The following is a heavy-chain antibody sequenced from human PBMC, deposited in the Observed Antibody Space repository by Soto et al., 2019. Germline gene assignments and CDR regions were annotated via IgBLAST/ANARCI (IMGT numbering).Heavy chain of an antibody. D-gene: IGHD3-3*01. J-gene: IGHJ6*02. Sequence: EVQLVESGGGLVKPGGSLRLSCAASGFTFSSYSMNWVRQAPGKGLEWVSSISSSSSYIYYADSVKGRFTISRDNAKNSLYLQMNSLRAEDTAVYYCARPSGGSGYYYYYYYYGMDVWGQGTTVTVSS. CDR3: ARPSGGSGYYYYYYYYGMDV. CDR1: GFTFSSYS. CDR2: ISSSSSYI. V-gene: IGHV3-21*01.